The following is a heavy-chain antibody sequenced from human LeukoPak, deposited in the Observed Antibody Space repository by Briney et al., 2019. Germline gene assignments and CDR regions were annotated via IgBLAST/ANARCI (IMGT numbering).Heavy chain of an antibody. Sequence: GGSLRLSCATSGFTFSRYNMNWVRQAPGKGLEWVSSITSSSIYKYYADSMKGRFTISRDNAKNSLYLQMDSLRAEDTAVYYCARDHRGFDPWGQGTLVTVSS. CDR1: GFTFSRYN. CDR2: ITSSSIYK. V-gene: IGHV3-21*01. CDR3: ARDHRGFDP. J-gene: IGHJ5*02.